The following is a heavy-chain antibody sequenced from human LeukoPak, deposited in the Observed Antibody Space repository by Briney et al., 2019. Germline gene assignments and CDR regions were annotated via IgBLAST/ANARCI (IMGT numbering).Heavy chain of an antibody. CDR1: GYSFTSYG. CDR2: ISAYNTNT. D-gene: IGHD3-16*01. J-gene: IGHJ4*02. CDR3: ARGVGGYFDY. V-gene: IGHV1-18*01. Sequence: ASVKVSCKASGYSFTSYGISWVRQAPGQGLEWMGWISAYNTNTEYTQKFQGRVTMTTETSTSTAYMELRSLRSDDTAVYYCARGVGGYFDYWGQGTLVTVSS.